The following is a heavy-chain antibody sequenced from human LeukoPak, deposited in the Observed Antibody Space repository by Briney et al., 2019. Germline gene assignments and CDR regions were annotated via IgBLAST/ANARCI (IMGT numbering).Heavy chain of an antibody. V-gene: IGHV3-53*01. CDR1: GFTVSSNY. Sequence: PGGSLRFSRAASGFTVSSNYMSWVRQAPGKGLEWVSVIYSGGSTYYADSVKGRFTISRDNSKNTLYLQMNSLRAEDTAVYYCARDSSGYSFDYWGQGTLVTVSS. CDR3: ARDSSGYSFDY. CDR2: IYSGGST. D-gene: IGHD3-22*01. J-gene: IGHJ4*02.